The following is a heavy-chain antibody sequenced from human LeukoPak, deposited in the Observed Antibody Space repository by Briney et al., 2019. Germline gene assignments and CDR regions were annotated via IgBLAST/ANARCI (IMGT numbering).Heavy chain of an antibody. CDR1: GFTFSSYA. CDR3: ARGFDCSSTSCSCMDV. V-gene: IGHV3-23*01. J-gene: IGHJ6*02. CDR2: ISGSGGST. D-gene: IGHD2-2*01. Sequence: PGGSLRLSCAASGFTFSSYAMSWVRQAPGKGLEWVSAISGSGGSTYYADSVKGRFTISRDNAKNSMYLQMNGLRADDTAVYYCARGFDCSSTSCSCMDVWGQGTTVTVSS.